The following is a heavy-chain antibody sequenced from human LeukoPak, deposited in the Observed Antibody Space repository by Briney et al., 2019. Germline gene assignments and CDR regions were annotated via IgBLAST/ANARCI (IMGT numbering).Heavy chain of an antibody. J-gene: IGHJ4*02. V-gene: IGHV4-61*02. Sequence: PSETLSLTCTVSGGSISSSSYYWSWIRQPAGKGLEWIGRIYTSGSTNYNPSLKSRVTMSVDTSKNQFSLKLSSVTAADTAVYYCARDSGSSSWYYFDYWGQGTLVTVSS. CDR3: ARDSGSSSWYYFDY. D-gene: IGHD6-13*01. CDR2: IYTSGST. CDR1: GGSISSSSYY.